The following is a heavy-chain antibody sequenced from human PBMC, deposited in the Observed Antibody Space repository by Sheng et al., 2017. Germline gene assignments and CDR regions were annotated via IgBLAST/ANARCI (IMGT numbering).Heavy chain of an antibody. D-gene: IGHD3-22*01. CDR2: ISGSGGST. J-gene: IGHJ4*02. CDR1: GFTFSGFA. CDR3: AARNFYDTGTYYWYYFDY. V-gene: IGHV3-23*04. Sequence: EVHLVESGGGLVERGGSLRLSCAASGFTFSGFAMSWVRQAPGKGLEWVSSISGSGGSTYYPDSVKGRFTISRDNSKNTLYLEMNSLGAEDTAVYYCAARNFYDTGTYYWYYFDYWGQGTLLTVSS.